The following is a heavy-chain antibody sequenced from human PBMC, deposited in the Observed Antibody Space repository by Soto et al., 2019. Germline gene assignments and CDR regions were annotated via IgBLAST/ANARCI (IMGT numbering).Heavy chain of an antibody. CDR3: ARDRTPDAFDI. Sequence: SETLSLTCAVYGGSFSGYYWSWIRQPPGKGLEWIGDINHSGSTNYNPSLKSRVTISVDTSKNQFSLKLSSVTAADTAVYYCARDRTPDAFDIWGQGTMVTVSS. CDR2: INHSGST. J-gene: IGHJ3*02. CDR1: GGSFSGYY. V-gene: IGHV4-34*01.